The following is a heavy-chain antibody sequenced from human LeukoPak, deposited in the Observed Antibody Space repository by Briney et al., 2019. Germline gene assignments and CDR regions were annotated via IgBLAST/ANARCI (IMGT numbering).Heavy chain of an antibody. J-gene: IGHJ5*02. D-gene: IGHD3-22*01. Sequence: GGSLRLSCAASGFTFSSYAMHWVRQAPGKGLEWVAVISYDGSNKYYADSVKGRFTISRDNSKNTLYLQMNSLRAEDTAVYYCAKSAYDSSGTRYNWFDPWGQGTLVTVSS. V-gene: IGHV3-30-3*02. CDR2: ISYDGSNK. CDR1: GFTFSSYA. CDR3: AKSAYDSSGTRYNWFDP.